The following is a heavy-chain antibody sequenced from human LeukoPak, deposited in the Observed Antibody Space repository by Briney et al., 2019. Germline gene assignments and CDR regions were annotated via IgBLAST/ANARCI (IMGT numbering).Heavy chain of an antibody. J-gene: IGHJ3*02. D-gene: IGHD3-22*01. CDR2: MNPNSGNT. CDR1: GYTFTSYD. CDR3: AGGVYDSSVSDAFDI. V-gene: IGHV1-8*01. Sequence: VASVKVSCKASGYTFTSYDINWVRQATGQGLEWMGWMNPNSGNTGYAQKFQGRVTMTRNTSISTAYMGLSSLRSGDTAVYYCAGGVYDSSVSDAFDIWGQGTMVTVSS.